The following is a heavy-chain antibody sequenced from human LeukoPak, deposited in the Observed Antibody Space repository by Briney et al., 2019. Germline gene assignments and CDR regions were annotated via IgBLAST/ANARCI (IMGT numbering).Heavy chain of an antibody. D-gene: IGHD2-2*01. CDR3: ARGDCSSTICYSPMDV. CDR1: GGSFSGYY. Sequence: SETLSLTCAVYGGSFSGYYWSWIRQPPEKGLEWIGEINHVGATNYNPSLKSRVTISVDTSQNQFSLKVNSVTAADTAVYYCARGDCSSTICYSPMDVWGKGTTVTVSS. CDR2: INHVGAT. V-gene: IGHV4-34*01. J-gene: IGHJ6*03.